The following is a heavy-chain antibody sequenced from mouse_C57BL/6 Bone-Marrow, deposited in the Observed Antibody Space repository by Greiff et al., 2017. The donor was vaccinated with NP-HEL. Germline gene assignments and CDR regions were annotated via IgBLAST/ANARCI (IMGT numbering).Heavy chain of an antibody. D-gene: IGHD3-2*02. J-gene: IGHJ4*01. Sequence: EVQLQQSGPGLVKPSQSLSLTCSVTGYSITSGYYWNWIRQFPGNKLEWMGYISYDGSNNYNPSLKNRISITRDTSKNQFFLKLNSVTTEDTATYYCARVGQLRLLYAMDYWGQGTSVTVSS. V-gene: IGHV3-6*01. CDR2: ISYDGSN. CDR1: GYSITSGYY. CDR3: ARVGQLRLLYAMDY.